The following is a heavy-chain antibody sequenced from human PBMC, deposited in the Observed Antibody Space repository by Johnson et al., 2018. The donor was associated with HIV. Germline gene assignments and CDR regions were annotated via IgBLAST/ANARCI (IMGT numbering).Heavy chain of an antibody. Sequence: QLVESGGGLVQPGGSLRLSCAASGFTFSSYDMHWVRQAPGKGLEWVAVISYDGSNKYYADSVKGRFTISRDNSKNTLYLQMNSLKTEDTAVYYCTTEVMEWELQVGWTRAFDLWGRGTMVTVSS. V-gene: IGHV3-30-3*01. D-gene: IGHD1-26*01. CDR3: TTEVMEWELQVGWTRAFDL. CDR1: GFTFSSYD. CDR2: ISYDGSNK. J-gene: IGHJ3*01.